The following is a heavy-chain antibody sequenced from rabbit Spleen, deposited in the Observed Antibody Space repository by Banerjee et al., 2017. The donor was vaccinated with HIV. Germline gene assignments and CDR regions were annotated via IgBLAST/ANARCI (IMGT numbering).Heavy chain of an antibody. J-gene: IGHJ4*01. CDR3: ARDGAGGSYFAL. Sequence: QEQLVESGGGLVQPGGSLTLTCKASGFSFSDRDVMCWVRQAPGKGLEWIGCIYTGSGTTYYASWAKGRFTFSRENAQNTVFLQMTSLTAADTATYFCARDGAGGSYFALWGQGTLVTVS. V-gene: IGHV1S45*01. CDR1: GFSFSDRDV. CDR2: IYTGSGTT. D-gene: IGHD8-1*01.